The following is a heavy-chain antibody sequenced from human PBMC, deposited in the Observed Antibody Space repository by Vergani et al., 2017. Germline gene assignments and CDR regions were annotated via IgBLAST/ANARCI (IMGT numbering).Heavy chain of an antibody. J-gene: IGHJ4*02. CDR3: ARDYSSSWYGIGY. Sequence: EVQLVESGGGLVQPGRSLRLSCAASGFTFDDYAMHWVRQAPGKGLEWVSGISWNSGSIGYADSVKGRFTISRDNAKNSLYLQMNSLRAEDTAVYYCARDYSSSWYGIGYWGQGTLVTVSS. CDR1: GFTFDDYA. D-gene: IGHD6-13*01. CDR2: ISWNSGSI. V-gene: IGHV3-9*01.